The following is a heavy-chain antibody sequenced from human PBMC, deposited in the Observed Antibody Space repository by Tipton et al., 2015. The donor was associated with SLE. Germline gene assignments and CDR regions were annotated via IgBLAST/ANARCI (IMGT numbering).Heavy chain of an antibody. CDR2: VSHGGSA. Sequence: VKPSGTLSLTCGVPGGSISNPNWWNWVRQSPGKGLEWIGEVSHGGSANFNPSLKSRVTMSVDKSKNQFSLKLKSVTAADTAVYFCARSSAFGARHNGLDVWGRGTTVTVSS. CDR3: ARSSAFGARHNGLDV. CDR1: GGSISNPNW. J-gene: IGHJ6*02. D-gene: IGHD3-3*02. V-gene: IGHV4-4*02.